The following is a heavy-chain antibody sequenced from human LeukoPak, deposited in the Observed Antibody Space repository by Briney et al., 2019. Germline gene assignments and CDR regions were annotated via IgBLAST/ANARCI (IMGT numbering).Heavy chain of an antibody. D-gene: IGHD2-2*02. V-gene: IGHV3-21*01. J-gene: IGHJ3*02. CDR2: ISSSSSYI. CDR3: ARLGTYCSSTSCYNHDAFDI. CDR1: GFTFSSYS. Sequence: GGSLRLSCAASGFTFSSYSMNWVRQAPGKGLEWVSYISSSSSYIYYADSVKGRFTISRDNAKNSLYLQMNGLRAEDTAVYYCARLGTYCSSTSCYNHDAFDIWGRGTMVTVSS.